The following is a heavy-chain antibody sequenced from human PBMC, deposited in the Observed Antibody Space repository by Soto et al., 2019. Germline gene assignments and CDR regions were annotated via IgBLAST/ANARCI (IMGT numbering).Heavy chain of an antibody. CDR2: ISYDGSNK. D-gene: IGHD3-3*01. CDR3: AKLSDTYDFWSGYYKGKDMDV. Sequence: GGSLRLSCSASGFTFSSDGMHWVRQAPGKGLEWVAVISYDGSNKYYADTVKGRFTISRDNSKNTLYLQMNSLRAEDTAVYFCAKLSDTYDFWSGYYKGKDMDVWGKGTTVTVSS. V-gene: IGHV3-30*18. J-gene: IGHJ6*03. CDR1: GFTFSSDG.